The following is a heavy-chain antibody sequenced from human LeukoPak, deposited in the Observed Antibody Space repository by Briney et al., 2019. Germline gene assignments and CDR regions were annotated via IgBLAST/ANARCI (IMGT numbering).Heavy chain of an antibody. Sequence: ASVKVSCKASGYTFTSYYMHWVRQAPGQGLEWMGLINPSGGSTSYAQKFQGRVTMTRDMSTSTVYMELSSLRSEDTAVYYCARAAAGTEILYNWFDPWGQGTLVTVSS. D-gene: IGHD6-13*01. CDR3: ARAAAGTEILYNWFDP. V-gene: IGHV1-46*01. CDR1: GYTFTSYY. J-gene: IGHJ5*02. CDR2: INPSGGST.